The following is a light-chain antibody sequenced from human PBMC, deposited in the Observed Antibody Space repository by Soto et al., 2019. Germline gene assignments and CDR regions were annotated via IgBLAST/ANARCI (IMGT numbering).Light chain of an antibody. CDR3: QEYGCSPFT. V-gene: IGKV3-20*01. J-gene: IGKJ3*01. CDR1: QSVSSSY. Sequence: EIVLTQSPGTLSLSPGERATLSCRASQSVSSSYLAWYQQKPGQAPRLLIYGASSRATGIPDRFSGGGSGTDFTLTISRVEPEDFAVYYCQEYGCSPFTFGPGTKVDIK. CDR2: GAS.